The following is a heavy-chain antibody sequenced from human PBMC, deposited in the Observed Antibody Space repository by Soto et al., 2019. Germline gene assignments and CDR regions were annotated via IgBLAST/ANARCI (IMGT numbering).Heavy chain of an antibody. V-gene: IGHV3-11*01. CDR1: GFTFSDYY. CDR2: ISSSGSTI. CDR3: ASFWAYSSRWYGWAKPLPEGYFDY. J-gene: IGHJ4*02. D-gene: IGHD6-13*01. Sequence: QVQLVESGGGLVKPGGSLRLSCAASGFTFSDYYMSWIRQAPGKGLEWVSYISSSGSTIYYADSVKGRFTISRDNAKNTLSQQMNSLRAEDTAVYYCASFWAYSSRWYGWAKPLPEGYFDYWGQGTLVTVSA.